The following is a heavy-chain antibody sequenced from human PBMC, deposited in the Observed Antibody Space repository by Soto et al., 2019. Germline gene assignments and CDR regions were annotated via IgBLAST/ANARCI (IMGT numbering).Heavy chain of an antibody. J-gene: IGHJ2*01. V-gene: IGHV3-53*01. D-gene: IGHD2-15*01. CDR2: IYRGGTI. CDR3: ARISCSGGGCYPDWYFDL. CDR1: GFSVSDNY. Sequence: EVRLVESGGGLIQPGGSLTVSCAASGFSVSDNYMSWVRQPPGKGLEWVSVIYRGGTIFYADSVKGRFIISRDSSKNTMYLQRNTLRAEDTATYYCARISCSGGGCYPDWYFDLWGRGTLVTVSS.